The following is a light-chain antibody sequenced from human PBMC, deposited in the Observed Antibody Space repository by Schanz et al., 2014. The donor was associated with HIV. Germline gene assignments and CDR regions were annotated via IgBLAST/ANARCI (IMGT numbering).Light chain of an antibody. V-gene: IGLV1-44*01. CDR1: SSSIKTNT. J-gene: IGLJ3*02. Sequence: SVLTQPPSASGTPGQRVTISCSGSSSSIKTNTVNWLQQLPGTAPKLLIYNTYHRPSGVPDRFSGSESGTSASLAISGLQSEDEADYYCATWDDALNAWVFGGGTKLTVL. CDR2: NTY. CDR3: ATWDDALNAWV.